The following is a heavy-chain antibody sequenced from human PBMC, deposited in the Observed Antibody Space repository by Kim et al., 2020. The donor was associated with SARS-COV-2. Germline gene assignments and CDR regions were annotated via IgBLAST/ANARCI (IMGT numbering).Heavy chain of an antibody. V-gene: IGHV1-58*01. CDR1: GFTFTSSA. CDR3: AAAVYYDSSGYYYSGSESFDI. D-gene: IGHD3-22*01. Sequence: SVKVSCKASGFTFTSSAVQWERQARGQRLEWIGWIVVGSGNTNYAQKFQERVTITRDMSTSTAYMELSSLRSEDTAVYYCAAAVYYDSSGYYYSGSESFDIWGQGTMVTVSS. J-gene: IGHJ3*02. CDR2: IVVGSGNT.